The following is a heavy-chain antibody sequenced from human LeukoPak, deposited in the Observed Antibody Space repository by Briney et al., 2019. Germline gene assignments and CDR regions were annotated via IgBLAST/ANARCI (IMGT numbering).Heavy chain of an antibody. D-gene: IGHD1-26*01. J-gene: IGHJ4*02. Sequence: LSLTCTVSGGSISSYYWSWIRQAPGKGLEWVSYISGSSNDINYADSMKGRFTVSRDNTKNSLFLQMNSLRAEDTAVYYCARFRGSYYDPYFDYWGQGTLVTVSS. CDR2: ISGSSNDI. CDR3: ARFRGSYYDPYFDY. V-gene: IGHV3-11*06. CDR1: GGSISSYY.